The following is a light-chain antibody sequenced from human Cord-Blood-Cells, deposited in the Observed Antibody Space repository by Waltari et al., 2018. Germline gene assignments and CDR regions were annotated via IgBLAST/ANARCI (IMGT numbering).Light chain of an antibody. CDR3: QQYNNWPPRYT. CDR1: QSVSSN. J-gene: IGKJ2*01. V-gene: IGKV3-15*01. Sequence: EIVMTQSPATLSVSPGERATLSCRASQSVSSNLAWYQQKPGQAPRLLIYGASTRATGIPARFSGSGSGTEFTLTISSLQSEDFAVYYCQQYNNWPPRYTFGQVTKLEIK. CDR2: GAS.